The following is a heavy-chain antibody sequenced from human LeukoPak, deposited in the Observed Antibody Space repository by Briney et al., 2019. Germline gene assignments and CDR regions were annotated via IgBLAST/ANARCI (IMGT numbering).Heavy chain of an antibody. CDR1: GFSVSNNY. J-gene: IGHJ4*02. D-gene: IGHD3-10*01. Sequence: PGGSLRLSCAVSGFSVSNNYLSWVRQAPGKGLEWVSVIYSGGSTYYADSVKGRFIISRDNSKNTVNLQMNSLRDEDTAVYYCERTMIGGLIIWGQGTQVTVSS. CDR3: ERTMIGGLII. V-gene: IGHV3-66*01. CDR2: IYSGGST.